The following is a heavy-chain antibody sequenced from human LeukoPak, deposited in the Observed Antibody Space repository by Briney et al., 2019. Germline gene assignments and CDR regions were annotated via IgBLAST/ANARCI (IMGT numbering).Heavy chain of an antibody. CDR2: IIPIFGTA. D-gene: IGHD1-26*01. CDR1: GGTFSSYA. J-gene: IGHJ6*03. V-gene: IGHV1-69*13. Sequence: SVKVSCKASGGTFSSYAISWVRQAPGQGLEWMGGIIPIFGTANYAQKFQGRVTITADESTSTAYMELSSLRSEDTAVYYCARGGDSGSYYLGHYYYYMDVWGKGTTVTVSS. CDR3: ARGGDSGSYYLGHYYYYMDV.